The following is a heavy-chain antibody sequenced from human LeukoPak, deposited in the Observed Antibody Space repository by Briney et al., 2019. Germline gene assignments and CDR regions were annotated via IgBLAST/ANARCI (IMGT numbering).Heavy chain of an antibody. CDR3: AYPSSGWDLDY. J-gene: IGHJ4*02. CDR1: GFTFSSYW. Sequence: PGGSLRLSCAASGFTFSSYWMHWVRQAPGKGLVWVSRINSDGSSTSYADSVKGRFTISRDNAKNTLYLQMNSLRAEDTAVYYCAYPSSGWDLDYWGQGTLVTVSS. D-gene: IGHD6-19*01. V-gene: IGHV3-74*01. CDR2: INSDGSST.